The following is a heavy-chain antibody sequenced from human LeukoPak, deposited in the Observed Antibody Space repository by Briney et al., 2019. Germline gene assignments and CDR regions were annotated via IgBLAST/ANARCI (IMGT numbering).Heavy chain of an antibody. J-gene: IGHJ4*02. D-gene: IGHD3-22*01. CDR3: AKGRSDIDY. V-gene: IGHV3-23*01. Sequence: PGESLRLSCAASGFTLSSDAMSWLRQAPGKGLEWVSGINNSGDRKYYADSVKGRFTISRDISKNTLYLQMNSLRAEDTAVYYCAKGRSDIDYWGQGILVTVSS. CDR1: GFTLSSDA. CDR2: INNSGDRK.